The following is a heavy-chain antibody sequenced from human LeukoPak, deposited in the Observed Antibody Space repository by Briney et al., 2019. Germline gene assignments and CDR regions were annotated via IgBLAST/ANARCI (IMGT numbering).Heavy chain of an antibody. V-gene: IGHV1-8*01. D-gene: IGHD2/OR15-2a*01. Sequence: ASVKVSCKASGYTFTSFDIHWVRQATGQGLEWMGWMNPNSGNTGYAQKFQGRLTMTRSTSISTAYMEMSSLISEDTAVYYCARAPFPPGDNYWGQGTLVTVSS. CDR3: ARAPFPPGDNY. J-gene: IGHJ4*02. CDR1: GYTFTSFD. CDR2: MNPNSGNT.